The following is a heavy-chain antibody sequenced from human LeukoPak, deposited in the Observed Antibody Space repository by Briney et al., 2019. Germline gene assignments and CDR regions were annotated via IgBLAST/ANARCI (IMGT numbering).Heavy chain of an antibody. V-gene: IGHV3-21*01. J-gene: IGHJ4*02. CDR3: ILTPYSSGWYPDY. Sequence: PGGSLRLSCAASGFTFSTYNMNWVRQAPGKGLEWVSSITSSSSYIYYADSVKGRFTISRDNSKNTLYLQMNSLRAEDTAVYYCILTPYSSGWYPDYWGQGTLVTVSS. D-gene: IGHD6-19*01. CDR2: ITSSSSYI. CDR1: GFTFSTYN.